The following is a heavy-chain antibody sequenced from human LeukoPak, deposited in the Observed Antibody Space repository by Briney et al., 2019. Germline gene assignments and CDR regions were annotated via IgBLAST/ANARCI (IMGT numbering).Heavy chain of an antibody. CDR1: GFSFRNYA. D-gene: IGHD2-21*01. Sequence: GGSLRLSCEASGFSFRNYAMNWVRQAPGKGLGWVASISGTGGSTFYADFAKGRFIISRDNSKDTLSLQLNSLTGTDTAVYFCAKGSVAIPQFFKSWGRGILVTVSS. J-gene: IGHJ4*02. CDR2: ISGTGGST. CDR3: AKGSVAIPQFFKS. V-gene: IGHV3-23*01.